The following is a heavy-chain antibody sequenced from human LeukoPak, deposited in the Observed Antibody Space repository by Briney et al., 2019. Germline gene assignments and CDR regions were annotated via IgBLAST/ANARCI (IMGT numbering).Heavy chain of an antibody. CDR2: IYSGGST. J-gene: IGHJ4*02. CDR3: ARGFRTIQLWSMGAFDY. Sequence: RGSLRLSCAASGFTVSSNYMSWVRQAPGKGLEWVSVIYSGGSTYYADSVKGRFTISRDNSKNTLYLQMNSLRAEDTAVYYCARGFRTIQLWSMGAFDYWGQGTLVTVSS. CDR1: GFTVSSNY. V-gene: IGHV3-66*01. D-gene: IGHD5-18*01.